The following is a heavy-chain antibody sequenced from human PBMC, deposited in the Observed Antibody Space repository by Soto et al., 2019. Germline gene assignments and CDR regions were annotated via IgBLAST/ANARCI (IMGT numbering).Heavy chain of an antibody. D-gene: IGHD3-22*01. V-gene: IGHV3-30*04. CDR1: GFTFSSYA. CDR3: ARALTGVGSGYYQGLAY. J-gene: IGHJ4*02. Sequence: QVQLVESGGGVVQPGRSLRLSCAASGFTFSSYAMHWVRQAPGKGLEWVAGISYDGRNKYYADSGKGRFTIARDKSKNTLYLQMTGLRAEDTAVYYCARALTGVGSGYYQGLAYWGQGTLVTVSS. CDR2: ISYDGRNK.